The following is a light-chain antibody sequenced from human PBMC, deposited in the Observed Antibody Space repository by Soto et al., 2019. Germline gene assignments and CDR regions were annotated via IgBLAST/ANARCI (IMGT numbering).Light chain of an antibody. V-gene: IGLV2-11*01. Sequence: QSALTQPRSVSGSPGQSVTISCTGTSSDVGGYNYVSWYQQHPGKAPKLMIYDVSKRPSGVPDRFSGSKSGNTASLTISGLQAEDEADYYCCSYAGSYTLGWVFSGGTKVTVL. CDR3: CSYAGSYTLGWV. J-gene: IGLJ3*02. CDR1: SSDVGGYNY. CDR2: DVS.